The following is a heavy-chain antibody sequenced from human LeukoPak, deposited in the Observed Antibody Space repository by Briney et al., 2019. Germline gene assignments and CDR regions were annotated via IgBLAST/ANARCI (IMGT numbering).Heavy chain of an antibody. V-gene: IGHV1-18*01. J-gene: IGHJ5*02. CDR3: ARLLVPYYDFWSGYSRAWFDP. D-gene: IGHD3-3*01. Sequence: ASVKVSCKASGGTFSSYAISWVRQAPGQGLEWMGWISAYNGNTNYAQKLQGRVTMTTDTSTSTAYMELRSLRSDDTAVYYCARLLVPYYDFWSGYSRAWFDPWGQGTLVTVSS. CDR1: GGTFSSYA. CDR2: ISAYNGNT.